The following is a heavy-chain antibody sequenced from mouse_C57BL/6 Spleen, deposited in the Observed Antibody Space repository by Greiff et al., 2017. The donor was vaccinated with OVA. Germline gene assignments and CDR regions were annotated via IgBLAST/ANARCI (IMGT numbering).Heavy chain of an antibody. CDR1: GYTFTSYW. Sequence: QVQLQQPGAELVKPGASVKLSCKASGYTFTSYWMHWVKQRPGQGLEWIGMIHPNSGSTNYNEKFKSKATLTVDKSSSTVYMELSRLTSEDSAVYFCARHSGEGYVYYFDYWGQGTTLTVSS. CDR3: ARHSGEGYVYYFDY. V-gene: IGHV1-64*01. J-gene: IGHJ2*01. CDR2: IHPNSGST. D-gene: IGHD2-2*01.